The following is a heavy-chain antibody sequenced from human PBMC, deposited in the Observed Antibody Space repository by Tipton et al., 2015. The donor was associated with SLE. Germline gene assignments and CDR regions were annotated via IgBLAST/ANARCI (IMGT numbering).Heavy chain of an antibody. Sequence: SLRLSCAASGFTFSNYAMHWVRQAPGKGLEYVSAISTDGGSTYYANSVKGRFTVSRDNSKNTLYLQMGSLRAEDMAVYYCARDDGNSAPYYYYGMDVWGQGTTVTVSS. J-gene: IGHJ6*02. CDR2: ISTDGGST. CDR1: GFTFSNYA. D-gene: IGHD4-23*01. V-gene: IGHV3-64*01. CDR3: ARDDGNSAPYYYYGMDV.